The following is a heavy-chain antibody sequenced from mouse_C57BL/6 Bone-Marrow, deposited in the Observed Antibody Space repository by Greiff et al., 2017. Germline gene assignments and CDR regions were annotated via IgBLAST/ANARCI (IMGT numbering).Heavy chain of an antibody. CDR1: GYTFTSYW. J-gene: IGHJ3*01. CDR3: AKLGLAY. V-gene: IGHV1-59*01. D-gene: IGHD4-1*01. CDR2: IDPSDSYP. Sequence: QVQLQQPGAELVRPGTSVKLSCKASGYTFTSYWMHWVKQRPGQGLEWIGVIDPSDSYPNYNQKFKGKATLTVDTSSSTAYMQLSSLTSADAAVYYCAKLGLAYWGQGTLVTVSA.